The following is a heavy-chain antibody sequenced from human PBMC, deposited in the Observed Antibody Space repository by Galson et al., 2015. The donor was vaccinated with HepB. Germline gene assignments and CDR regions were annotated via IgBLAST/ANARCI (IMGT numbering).Heavy chain of an antibody. CDR2: TYYRSKWYN. J-gene: IGHJ6*02. CDR3: ARGEITIFGVVTHYYYGMDV. D-gene: IGHD3-3*01. Sequence: CAISGDSVSSNSAAWNWIRQSPSRGLEWLGRTYYRSKWYNDYAVSVKSRITINPDTSKNQFSLQLNSVTPEDTAVYYCARGEITIFGVVTHYYYGMDVWGQGTTVTVSS. V-gene: IGHV6-1*01. CDR1: GDSVSSNSAA.